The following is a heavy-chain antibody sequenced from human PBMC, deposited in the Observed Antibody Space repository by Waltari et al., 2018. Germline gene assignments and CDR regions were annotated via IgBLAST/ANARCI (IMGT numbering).Heavy chain of an antibody. D-gene: IGHD6-13*01. CDR2: IIPILGTA. V-gene: IGHV1-69*08. J-gene: IGHJ6*02. Sequence: QVQLVQSGAEVKKPGSSVKVSCKASGGTFSSYAISWVRQAPGQGLEWMGRIIPILGTANYAQKFQGRVTITADKSTSTAYMELSSLRSEDTAVYYCARDLGAAAGTGYGMDVWGQGTTVTVSS. CDR3: ARDLGAAAGTGYGMDV. CDR1: GGTFSSYA.